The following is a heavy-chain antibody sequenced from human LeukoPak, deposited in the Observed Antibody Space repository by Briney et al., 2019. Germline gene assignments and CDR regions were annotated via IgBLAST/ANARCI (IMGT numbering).Heavy chain of an antibody. CDR1: GGSFSGYY. CDR2: INHSGST. V-gene: IGHV4-34*01. Sequence: SETLSLTCAVYGGSFSGYYWSWIRQPPGKGLEWIGEINHSGSTNYNPSLKSRVTISVDTSKNQFSLKLSSVTAADTAVYYCARERLLYGDYTGRRDYWGQGTLVTVS. CDR3: ARERLLYGDYTGRRDY. J-gene: IGHJ4*02. D-gene: IGHD4-17*01.